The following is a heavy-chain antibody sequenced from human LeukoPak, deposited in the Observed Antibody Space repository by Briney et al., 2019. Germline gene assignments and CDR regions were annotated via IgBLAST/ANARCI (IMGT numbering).Heavy chain of an antibody. Sequence: GGSLRLSCAASGFTFSSYWMHWVRQAPGKGLVWVSRINSDGSSTSYADSVKGRFTISRDNAKNTLYLQMNSLRAEDTAVYYCAKNYYDFWSAEYYYMDVWGKGTTVTVSS. V-gene: IGHV3-74*01. D-gene: IGHD3-3*01. CDR3: AKNYYDFWSAEYYYMDV. CDR1: GFTFSSYW. CDR2: INSDGSST. J-gene: IGHJ6*03.